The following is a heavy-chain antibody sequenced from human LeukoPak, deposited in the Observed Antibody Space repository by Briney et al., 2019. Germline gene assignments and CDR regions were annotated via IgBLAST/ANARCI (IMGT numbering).Heavy chain of an antibody. J-gene: IGHJ4*02. CDR1: GYTFTSYA. CDR3: ARDPNLGYCSGGSCYPSD. Sequence: GASVKVSCKASGYTFTSYAISWVRQAPGQGLEWMGGIIPIFGTANYAQKFQGRVTITADKSTSTAYMELSSLRSEDTAVYYCARDPNLGYCSGGSCYPSDWGQGTLVTVSS. CDR2: IIPIFGTA. V-gene: IGHV1-69*06. D-gene: IGHD2-15*01.